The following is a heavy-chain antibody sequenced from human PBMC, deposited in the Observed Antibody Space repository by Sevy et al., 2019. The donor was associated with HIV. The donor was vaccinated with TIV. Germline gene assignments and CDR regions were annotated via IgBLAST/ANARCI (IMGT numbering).Heavy chain of an antibody. D-gene: IGHD3-22*01. CDR3: TTAAPDYYDSSGYYYVFDY. CDR1: GFTFSNAW. J-gene: IGHJ4*02. CDR2: IKSKTDGGTT. V-gene: IGHV3-15*01. Sequence: GGSLRLSCAASGFTFSNAWMSWVRQAPGKGLEWVGRIKSKTDGGTTDYAAPVKGRFTISRDHSKNTLYLQMNSLKTEDTAVYYCTTAAPDYYDSSGYYYVFDYWGQGTLVTVSS.